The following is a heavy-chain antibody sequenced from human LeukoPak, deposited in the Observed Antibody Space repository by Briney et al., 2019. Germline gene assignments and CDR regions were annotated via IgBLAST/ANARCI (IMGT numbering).Heavy chain of an antibody. V-gene: IGHV1-18*01. Sequence: GASVKVSCKASGYTFTSYGISWVRQAPGQGLEWMGWISAYNGNTNYAQKLQGRVTMTTDTSTSTAYMELRSLRSDDTAVYYCARDQYYYGSGSYGSYYYYMDVWGKGTTVTISS. J-gene: IGHJ6*03. CDR1: GYTFTSYG. CDR2: ISAYNGNT. CDR3: ARDQYYYGSGSYGSYYYYMDV. D-gene: IGHD3-10*01.